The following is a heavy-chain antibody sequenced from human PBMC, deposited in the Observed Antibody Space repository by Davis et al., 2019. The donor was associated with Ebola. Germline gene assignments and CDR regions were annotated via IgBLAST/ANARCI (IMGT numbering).Heavy chain of an antibody. CDR1: GFSLSNARMG. Sequence: SGPTLVKPTETLTLTCTVSGFSLSNARMGVSWIRQPPGKALEWLAHIFSNDEKSYSTSLKSRLTISKDTSKSQVVLTMTNMDPVDTATYYCARSSPYYYYYGMDVWGQGTTVTVSS. CDR2: IFSNDEK. D-gene: IGHD6-13*01. CDR3: ARSSPYYYYYGMDV. J-gene: IGHJ6*02. V-gene: IGHV2-26*01.